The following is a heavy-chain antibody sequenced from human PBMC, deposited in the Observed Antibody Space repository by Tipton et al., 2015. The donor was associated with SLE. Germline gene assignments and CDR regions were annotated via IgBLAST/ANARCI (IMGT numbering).Heavy chain of an antibody. D-gene: IGHD1-26*01. V-gene: IGHV3-30*02. CDR1: GFTFRSYA. CDR2: IRYDGSNK. Sequence: VQLVQSGGGLVQPGGSLRLSCAASGFTFRSYAMSWVRQAPGKGLDWVAFIRYDGSNKYYADSVKGRFTISRDNSKNTLYLQMNSLRAEDTAVYYCAKDNVIRGSYYGAHYWGQGTLVTVSS. CDR3: AKDNVIRGSYYGAHY. J-gene: IGHJ4*02.